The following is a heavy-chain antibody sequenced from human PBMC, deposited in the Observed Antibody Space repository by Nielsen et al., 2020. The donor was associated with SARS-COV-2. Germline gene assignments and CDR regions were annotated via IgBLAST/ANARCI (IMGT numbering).Heavy chain of an antibody. CDR1: GFTFSSYE. Sequence: GESLKISCAASGFTFSSYEMNWVRQAPGKGLEWVAVISYDGSNKYYADSVKGRFTISRDNSKNTLYLQMNSLRAEDTAVYYCARDRSGWYVDYWGQGTLVTVSS. J-gene: IGHJ4*02. D-gene: IGHD6-19*01. CDR3: ARDRSGWYVDY. V-gene: IGHV3-30*04. CDR2: ISYDGSNK.